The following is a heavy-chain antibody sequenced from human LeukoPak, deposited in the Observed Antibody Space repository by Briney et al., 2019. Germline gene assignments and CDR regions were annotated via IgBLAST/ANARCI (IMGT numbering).Heavy chain of an antibody. CDR2: ISSDGNNK. V-gene: IGHV3-30*04. D-gene: IGHD2-15*01. CDR1: GFTFSIYP. CDR3: ESRGYCSGGSCYSGGF. J-gene: IGHJ4*02. Sequence: GGSLRLSCTASGFTFSIYPMNWVRQAPGKGLEWVAVISSDGNNKYYADSVKGRFTISRDNSKNTLYLEVNSLRAEDTAVYYCESRGYCSGGSCYSGGFGGQGTLVAVSS.